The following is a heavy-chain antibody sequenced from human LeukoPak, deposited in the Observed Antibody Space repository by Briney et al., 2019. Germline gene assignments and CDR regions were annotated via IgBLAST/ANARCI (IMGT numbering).Heavy chain of an antibody. CDR3: ARRPRITIFGVVIEDYYYYGMDV. CDR2: ISAYNGNT. J-gene: IGHJ6*02. D-gene: IGHD3-3*01. Sequence: ASVKVSCKASGYTFTNFGISWVRQAPGQGLEWMGWISAYNGNTNYAQKLQGRVTMTTDTSTSTAYMELRSLRSDDTAVYYCARRPRITIFGVVIEDYYYYGMDVWGQGTTVTVSS. V-gene: IGHV1-18*01. CDR1: GYTFTNFG.